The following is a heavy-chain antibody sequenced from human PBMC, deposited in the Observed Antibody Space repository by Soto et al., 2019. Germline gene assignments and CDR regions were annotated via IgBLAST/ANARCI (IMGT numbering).Heavy chain of an antibody. D-gene: IGHD6-6*01. V-gene: IGHV1-46*01. J-gene: IGHJ6*02. CDR1: GYTFTGYY. Sequence: ASVKVSCKASGYTFTGYYMHWVRQAPGQGLEWMGWINPSGGSTSYAQKFQGRVTMTRDTSTSTVYMELSSLRSEDTAVYYCARDQIAARNYYYYYGMDVWGQGTTVTVSS. CDR3: ARDQIAARNYYYYYGMDV. CDR2: INPSGGST.